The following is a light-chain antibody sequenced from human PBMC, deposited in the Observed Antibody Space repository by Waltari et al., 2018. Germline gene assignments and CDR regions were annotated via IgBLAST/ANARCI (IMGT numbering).Light chain of an antibody. Sequence: SYELTQPPSVSVSPGQTASITCSGDRLGDKYASWYQQKPGQSPVLVIYQDFKRPSGIPERCSGSNSGNTATLTISGTQAIDEADYYCQAWDRSSMVFGGGTKLTVL. CDR2: QDF. CDR3: QAWDRSSMV. J-gene: IGLJ2*01. V-gene: IGLV3-1*01. CDR1: RLGDKY.